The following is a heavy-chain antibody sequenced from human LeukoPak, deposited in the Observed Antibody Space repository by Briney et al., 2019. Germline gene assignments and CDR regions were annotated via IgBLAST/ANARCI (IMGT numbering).Heavy chain of an antibody. J-gene: IGHJ4*02. D-gene: IGHD3-9*01. CDR2: INPNSGGT. Sequence: GASVKVSCKASGGTFSSYAISWVRQAPGQGLEWMGWINPNSGGTNYAQKFQGRVTMTRDTSISTAYMELSRLRSDDTAVYYCARAPHYDILTGHDYWGQGTLVTVSS. CDR3: ARAPHYDILTGHDY. CDR1: GGTFSSYA. V-gene: IGHV1-2*02.